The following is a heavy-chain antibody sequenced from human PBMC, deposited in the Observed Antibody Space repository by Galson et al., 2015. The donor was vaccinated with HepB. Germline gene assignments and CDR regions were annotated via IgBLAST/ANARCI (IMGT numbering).Heavy chain of an antibody. V-gene: IGHV3-74*03. CDR3: GRSRGASGYHYDY. Sequence: SLRLSCAATSGFTFINYKIHWVRHVPGKGLVWVAYIDSDERGTKYADSVKGRFTISRDNARNTVFLQMNSLRVEDTAVYFCGRSRGASGYHYDYWGQGTLVAVSS. J-gene: IGHJ4*02. D-gene: IGHD3-22*01. CDR2: IDSDERGT. CDR1: GFTFINYK.